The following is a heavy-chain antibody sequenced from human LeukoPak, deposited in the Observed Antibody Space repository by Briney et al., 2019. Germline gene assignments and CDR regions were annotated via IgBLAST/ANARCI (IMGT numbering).Heavy chain of an antibody. D-gene: IGHD3-22*01. V-gene: IGHV3-9*03. CDR2: ISWNSGSI. Sequence: PGRSLRLSCAASGFTLDDYAMHWVRQAPGKGLEWVSGISWNSGSIGYADSVKGRFTISRDNAKNSLYLQMNSLRAEDMALYYCAKSRFYYDSSGPFDYWGQGTLVTVSS. J-gene: IGHJ4*02. CDR3: AKSRFYYDSSGPFDY. CDR1: GFTLDDYA.